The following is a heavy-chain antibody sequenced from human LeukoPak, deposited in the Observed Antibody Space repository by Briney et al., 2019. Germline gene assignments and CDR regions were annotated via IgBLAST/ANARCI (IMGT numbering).Heavy chain of an antibody. J-gene: IGHJ6*03. D-gene: IGHD1-26*01. CDR1: GGSISSSSYY. V-gene: IGHV4-39*07. CDR2: IYYSGST. Sequence: SETLSLTCTVSGGSISSSSYYWGWIRQPPGKGLEWIGSIYYSGSTYYNPSLKSRVTISVDTSKNQFSLKLSSVTAADTAVYYCARGVGAVGFYYMDVWGKGTTVTISS. CDR3: ARGVGAVGFYYMDV.